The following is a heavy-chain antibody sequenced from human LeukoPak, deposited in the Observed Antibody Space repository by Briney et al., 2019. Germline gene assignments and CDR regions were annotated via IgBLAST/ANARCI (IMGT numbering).Heavy chain of an antibody. CDR3: ARHSSSGSPVDY. V-gene: IGHV4-59*08. D-gene: IGHD3-22*01. Sequence: PSETLSLTCTVSGDSISSYYWSWIRQRPGKGLECIGYIYYSGNTNYNPSLKSRVTISVDTSKTQFSLKLSSVTAADTAVYYCARHSSSGSPVDYWGQGTLVTVSS. J-gene: IGHJ4*02. CDR2: IYYSGNT. CDR1: GDSISSYY.